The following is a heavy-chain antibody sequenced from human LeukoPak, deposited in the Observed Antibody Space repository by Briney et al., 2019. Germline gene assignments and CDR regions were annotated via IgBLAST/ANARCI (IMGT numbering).Heavy chain of an antibody. D-gene: IGHD5-12*01. CDR1: GFTLSSYW. CDR2: IKHDGSEN. V-gene: IGHV3-7*01. Sequence: GRSLRLSCAASGFTLSSYWMSWVRQAPGGGLGWVANIKHDGSENYYVDSLKGRFTISKDNAKNSLYLQITSLRPEATAVYSCASQGVFRGYDLDCFDYWGQGALVTVS. CDR3: ASQGVFRGYDLDCFDY. J-gene: IGHJ4*02.